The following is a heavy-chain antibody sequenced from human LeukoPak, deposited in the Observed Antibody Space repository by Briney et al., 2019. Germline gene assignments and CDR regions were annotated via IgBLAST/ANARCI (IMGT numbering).Heavy chain of an antibody. Sequence: GPVKVSCKASGYTFTSYGISWVRQAPGQGLEWMGWISAYNGNTNYAQKLQGRVTMTTDTSTSTAYMELRSLRSDDTAVYYCARVAVPAAIHDYWGQGTLVTVSS. V-gene: IGHV1-18*01. D-gene: IGHD2-2*02. CDR1: GYTFTSYG. J-gene: IGHJ4*02. CDR3: ARVAVPAAIHDY. CDR2: ISAYNGNT.